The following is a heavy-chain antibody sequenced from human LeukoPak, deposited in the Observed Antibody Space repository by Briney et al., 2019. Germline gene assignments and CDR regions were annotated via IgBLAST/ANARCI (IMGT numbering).Heavy chain of an antibody. CDR1: GYSISSGYY. V-gene: IGHV4-38-2*01. Sequence: PSETLSLTCAVSGYSISSGYYWGWIRQPPGKGLEWIGSIYHSGSTYYNPSLKSRVTISVDTSKNQFSLKLSSVTAADTAVYYCARGSGSYPFDYWGQGTLVTVSS. CDR3: ARGSGSYPFDY. CDR2: IYHSGST. D-gene: IGHD3-10*01. J-gene: IGHJ4*02.